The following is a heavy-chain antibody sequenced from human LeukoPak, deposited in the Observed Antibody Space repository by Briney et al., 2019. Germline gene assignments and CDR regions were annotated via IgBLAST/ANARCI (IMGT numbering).Heavy chain of an antibody. J-gene: IGHJ4*02. CDR3: AREGQSSSSWTDY. CDR1: GFTFSSYS. Sequence: SGGSLRLSCAASGFTFSSYSMNWVRQAPGKGLEWVSYISSSSSTIYYADSVKGRFTISRDNAKNSLYLQMNSLRAEDTAVYYCAREGQSSSSWTDYWGQGTLVTVSS. V-gene: IGHV3-48*01. D-gene: IGHD6-13*01. CDR2: ISSSSSTI.